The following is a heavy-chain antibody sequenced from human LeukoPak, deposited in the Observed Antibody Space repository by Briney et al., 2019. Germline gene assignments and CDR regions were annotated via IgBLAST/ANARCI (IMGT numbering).Heavy chain of an antibody. Sequence: GGSLRLSCAASGFTFSSYGMNWVRQAPGKGLKWVSGIGNSGSTYYADSVKGRFAISRDNSKNTLYLQMNSLRAEDTAVYYCAKISDSRSSSDYWGQGTLVTVSS. CDR2: IGNSGST. J-gene: IGHJ4*02. CDR3: AKISDSRSSSDY. V-gene: IGHV3-23*01. CDR1: GFTFSSYG. D-gene: IGHD6-6*01.